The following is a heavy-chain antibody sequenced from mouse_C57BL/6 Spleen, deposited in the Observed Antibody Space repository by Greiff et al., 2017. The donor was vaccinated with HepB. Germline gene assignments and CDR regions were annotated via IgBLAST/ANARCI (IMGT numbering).Heavy chain of an antibody. D-gene: IGHD1-1*01. J-gene: IGHJ2*01. CDR1: GYAFSSYW. Sequence: VQLQQSGAELVKPGASVKISSKASGYAFSSYWMNWVKQRPGKGLEWIGQIYPGDGDTNYNGKFKGKATLTADKSSSTAYMQLSSLTSEDSAVYFCARFITTVARYFDYWGQGTTLTVSS. V-gene: IGHV1-80*01. CDR3: ARFITTVARYFDY. CDR2: IYPGDGDT.